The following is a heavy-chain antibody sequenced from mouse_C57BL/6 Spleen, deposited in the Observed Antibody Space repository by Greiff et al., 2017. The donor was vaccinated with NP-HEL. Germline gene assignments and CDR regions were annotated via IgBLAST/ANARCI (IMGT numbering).Heavy chain of an antibody. CDR1: GYTFTSYD. CDR3: ARVPPEYGDVDFDY. Sequence: VQLQQSGPALVKPGASVKLSCKASGYTFTSYDINWVKQRPGQGLEWIGWIYPRDGSTKYNEKFQGKATLTVDTSSRTAYMERHSLSSEDSAVYFCARVPPEYGDVDFDYWGKGTTLTVSS. D-gene: IGHD2-13*01. CDR2: IYPRDGST. J-gene: IGHJ2*01. V-gene: IGHV1-85*01.